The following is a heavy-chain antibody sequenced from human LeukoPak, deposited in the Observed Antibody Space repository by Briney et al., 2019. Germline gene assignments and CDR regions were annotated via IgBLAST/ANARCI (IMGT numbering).Heavy chain of an antibody. CDR1: GFTFDDYA. D-gene: IGHD3-16*01. Sequence: LGGSLRLSCAASGFTFDDYAMHWVRQAPGKGLEWVSSISWNSGNIGYADSVKGRFTISRDNAKNSLYLQMNSLRAEDTALYYCAKDIETRGHSYAYNYWGQGTLVTVSS. J-gene: IGHJ4*02. CDR3: AKDIETRGHSYAYNY. CDR2: ISWNSGNI. V-gene: IGHV3-9*01.